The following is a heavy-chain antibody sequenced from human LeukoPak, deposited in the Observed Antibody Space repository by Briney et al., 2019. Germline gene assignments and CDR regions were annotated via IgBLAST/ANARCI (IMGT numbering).Heavy chain of an antibody. D-gene: IGHD3-22*01. Sequence: PSETLSLTCTVSGGSISSYYWSWIRQPPGKGLEWIGYIYYSGSTNYNPSLKSRVTISVDTSKNQFSLKLSSVTAADTAVYYCARHKYYYDSSGYPLDYWGQGTLVTVSS. CDR1: GGSISSYY. V-gene: IGHV4-59*08. CDR2: IYYSGST. J-gene: IGHJ4*02. CDR3: ARHKYYYDSSGYPLDY.